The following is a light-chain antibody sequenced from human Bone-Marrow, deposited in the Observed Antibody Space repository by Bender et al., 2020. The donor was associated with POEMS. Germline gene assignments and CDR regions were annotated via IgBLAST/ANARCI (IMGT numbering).Light chain of an antibody. CDR3: ATWDDSLNGWV. V-gene: IGLV1-44*01. CDR1: TSNIGSNP. Sequence: QSVLTQPPSASETPGQGVSISCSGSTSNIGSNPVNWYQQFPGTAPRLLIYGNYQRPSGVPDRFSGSKSVTSASLAISGLQSEDEAEYYCATWDDSLNGWVFGGGTKLTVL. J-gene: IGLJ3*02. CDR2: GNY.